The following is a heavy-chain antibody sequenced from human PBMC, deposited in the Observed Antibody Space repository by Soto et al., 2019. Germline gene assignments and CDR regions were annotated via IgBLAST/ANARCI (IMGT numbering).Heavy chain of an antibody. J-gene: IGHJ4*02. CDR2: ISYDGSNK. CDR3: AKDGQDYYFDY. CDR1: GFTFSSYG. Sequence: QVQLVESGGGVVQPGRSLRLSCAASGFTFSSYGMHWVRQAPGKGLEWVAVISYDGSNKYYADSVKGRFTISRDNSKNTLYLQMNSLRAEDTAVYYRAKDGQDYYFDYWGQGTLVTVSS. V-gene: IGHV3-30*18.